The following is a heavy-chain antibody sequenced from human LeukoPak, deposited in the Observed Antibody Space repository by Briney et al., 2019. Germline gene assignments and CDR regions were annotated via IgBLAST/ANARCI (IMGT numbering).Heavy chain of an antibody. CDR3: ASSYLSHAFDI. CDR2: IKQDGSEK. CDR1: GFSFSNYA. D-gene: IGHD3-10*01. J-gene: IGHJ3*02. V-gene: IGHV3-7*01. Sequence: GVSLRLSCVASGFSFSNYAMTWVRQAPGKGLEWVANIKQDGSEKYYVDSVKGRFTISRDNAKNSLYLQMNSLRAEDTAVYYCASSYLSHAFDIWGQGTMVTVSS.